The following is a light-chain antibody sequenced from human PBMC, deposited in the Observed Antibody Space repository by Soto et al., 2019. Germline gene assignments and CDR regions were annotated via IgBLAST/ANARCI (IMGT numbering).Light chain of an antibody. CDR1: QSVRSSY. J-gene: IGKJ1*01. Sequence: EIVLTQSPGTLSLSTGERATLSCRASQSVRSSYLAWYQQKPGQAPRLLIYGASSRATGIPDRFSGSGSGTDFTLTISRLEPEDFAVYYCQQYGSSPPWTFGQGTKVEIK. CDR3: QQYGSSPPWT. V-gene: IGKV3-20*01. CDR2: GAS.